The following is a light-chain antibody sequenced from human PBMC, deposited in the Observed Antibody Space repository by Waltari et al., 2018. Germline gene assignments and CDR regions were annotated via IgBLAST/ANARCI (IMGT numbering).Light chain of an antibody. CDR1: SGHSSNI. Sequence: QLVVTQSPSASASLGASVKLTCTLSSGHSSNIIAWLQQQPEKGPRYLMKVNSDGSNSRGDGIPDRFSGSSSGAERHLTISSLQAEDEADYYCQTGGHGTWVFGGGTKLTVL. V-gene: IGLV4-69*01. CDR3: QTGGHGTWV. CDR2: VNSDGSN. J-gene: IGLJ3*02.